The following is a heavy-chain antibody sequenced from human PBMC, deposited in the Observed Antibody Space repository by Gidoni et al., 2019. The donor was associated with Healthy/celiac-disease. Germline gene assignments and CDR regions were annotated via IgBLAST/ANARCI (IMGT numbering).Heavy chain of an antibody. J-gene: IGHJ6*02. CDR1: GFTFSRYS. D-gene: IGHD1-26*01. V-gene: IGHV3-21*01. CDR3: ARDRSGSYFYYYYYGMDV. CDR2: ISSSSSYI. Sequence: EVQLVESGGGLVKPGGSLRLPCEVSGFTFSRYSRNWVRQAPGKGLEWVSSISSSSSYIYYADSVKGRFTISRDNAKNSLYLQMNSLRAEDTAVYYCARDRSGSYFYYYYYGMDVWGQGTTVTVSS.